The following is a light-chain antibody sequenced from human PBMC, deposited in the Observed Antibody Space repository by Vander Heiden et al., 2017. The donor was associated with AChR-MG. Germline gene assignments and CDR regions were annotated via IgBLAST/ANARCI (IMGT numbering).Light chain of an antibody. CDR2: EVT. Sequence: QSALTQPASVSGSPGQSITIRCTGTRTEFGTYELVSWYQQHPGKAPKLMIYEVTKRPSGVSRRFSASRSGYTASLTISGLQAEDEADYYCCAFAGGSTYVIFGGGTKLTVL. CDR1: RTEFGTYEL. J-gene: IGLJ2*01. V-gene: IGLV2-23*02. CDR3: CAFAGGSTYVI.